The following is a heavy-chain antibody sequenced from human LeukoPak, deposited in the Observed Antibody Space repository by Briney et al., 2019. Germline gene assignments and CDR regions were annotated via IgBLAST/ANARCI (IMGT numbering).Heavy chain of an antibody. Sequence: GGSLRLSCAASGFTFSSYAMNWVRQAPGKGLDWVSAISSTGGDTYYADSVKGRFTISRDISKSTLYLQINNLSAEDTALYYCARRVYTSSWSAFDYWGQGILVTVSS. V-gene: IGHV3-23*01. D-gene: IGHD6-13*01. CDR3: ARRVYTSSWSAFDY. CDR2: ISSTGGDT. CDR1: GFTFSSYA. J-gene: IGHJ4*02.